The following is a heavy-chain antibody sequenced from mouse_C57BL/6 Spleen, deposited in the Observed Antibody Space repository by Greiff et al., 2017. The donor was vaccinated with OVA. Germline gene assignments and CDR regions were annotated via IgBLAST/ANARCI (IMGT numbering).Heavy chain of an antibody. CDR1: GYAFSSSW. D-gene: IGHD1-1*01. CDR3: ARDDTTVVDYFDY. V-gene: IGHV1-82*01. Sequence: QVQLQQSGPELVKPGASVKISCKASGYAFSSSWMNWVKQRPGKGLEWIGRIYPGDGDTNYNGKFKGKATLTADKSSSTAYMQLSSLTSEDSAVYFCARDDTTVVDYFDYWGQGTTLTVSS. J-gene: IGHJ2*01. CDR2: IYPGDGDT.